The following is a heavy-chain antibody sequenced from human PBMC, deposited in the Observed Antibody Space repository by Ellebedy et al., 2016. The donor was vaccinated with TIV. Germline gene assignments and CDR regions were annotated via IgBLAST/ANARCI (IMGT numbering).Heavy chain of an antibody. CDR1: GFIFGDNV. J-gene: IGHJ4*02. CDR2: IRSKAYGGTT. V-gene: IGHV3-49*03. CDR3: TSPGGSDSSGYFPTCFDY. Sequence: GGSLRLXCTASGFIFGDNVMSWFRKAPGKGLEWIGFIRSKAYGGTTEYAASVKGRFTISRDDSKTIAYLQMNSLKTDDTAVYYCTSPGGSDSSGYFPTCFDYWGQGVLVTVSS. D-gene: IGHD3-22*01.